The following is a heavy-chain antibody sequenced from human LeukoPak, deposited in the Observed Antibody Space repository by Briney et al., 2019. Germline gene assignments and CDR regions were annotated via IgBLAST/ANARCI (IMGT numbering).Heavy chain of an antibody. CDR1: GGSFSGYY. Sequence: SETLSLTCAVYGGSFSGYYWSWIRQPPGKGLEWIGEINHSGSTNYNPSLKSRVTISVDTSKNQISLKVNSVTAADTAVYYCARQTITVTTGEYAFDIWGQGTMVTFSS. J-gene: IGHJ3*02. CDR2: INHSGST. CDR3: ARQTITVTTGEYAFDI. D-gene: IGHD4-17*01. V-gene: IGHV4-34*01.